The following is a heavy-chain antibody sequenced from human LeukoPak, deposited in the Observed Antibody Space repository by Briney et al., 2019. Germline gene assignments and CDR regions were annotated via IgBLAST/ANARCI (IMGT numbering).Heavy chain of an antibody. CDR1: GFTFSNYA. D-gene: IGHD5-18*01. CDR3: AKDTGYNYGYDY. J-gene: IGHJ4*02. Sequence: GGSLRLSCSTSGFTFSNYAMAWVRQAPGMGLEWVSLVSGSGDSTYYADSVKGRFTISRDNSKNMLYLQMNSLRAEDTAIYYCAKDTGYNYGYDYWGQGTLATVSS. CDR2: VSGSGDST. V-gene: IGHV3-23*01.